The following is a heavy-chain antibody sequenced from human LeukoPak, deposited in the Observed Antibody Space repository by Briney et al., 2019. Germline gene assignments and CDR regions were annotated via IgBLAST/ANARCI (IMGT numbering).Heavy chain of an antibody. J-gene: IGHJ4*02. Sequence: GESLKISCEASGYSFNNYWIAWVRRMPGEGLEWLGIIYPDDSDTTYSPSFQGPATISVDKSISPAYLQWSSLKASDTAMYYCARRTTVTTTDLDYWGQGTLVTVSS. CDR3: ARRTTVTTTDLDY. CDR1: GYSFNNYW. D-gene: IGHD4-17*01. CDR2: IYPDDSDT. V-gene: IGHV5-51*01.